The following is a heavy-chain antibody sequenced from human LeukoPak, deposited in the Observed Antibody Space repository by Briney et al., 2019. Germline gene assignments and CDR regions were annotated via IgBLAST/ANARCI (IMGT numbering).Heavy chain of an antibody. V-gene: IGHV1-69*01. D-gene: IGHD2-2*01. CDR2: IIPIFGTA. CDR1: GGTFSSYA. CDR3: ARGSLYCSSTSCYFDY. J-gene: IGHJ4*02. Sequence: SVKVSCKASGGTFSSYAISWVRQPPGQGLEWMGGIIPIFGTANYAQKFQGRVTITADESTSTAYMELSSLRSEDTAVHYCARGSLYCSSTSCYFDYWGQGTLVTVSS.